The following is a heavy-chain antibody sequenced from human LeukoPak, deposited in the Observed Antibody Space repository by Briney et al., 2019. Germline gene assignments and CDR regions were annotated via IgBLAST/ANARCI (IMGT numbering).Heavy chain of an antibody. CDR2: IKLDGSEK. V-gene: IGHV3-7*03. CDR3: ARDQYDTWSRRGNFDS. Sequence: GGSLRLSCVASGFTFGKYWMSWVRQAPGKGLEWVANIKLDGSEKNYVDSVKGRFTISRDNTKSSLYLQMNSLRVEDTAVFYCARDQYDTWSRRGNFDSWGQGTLVIVSS. J-gene: IGHJ4*02. D-gene: IGHD3-3*01. CDR1: GFTFGKYW.